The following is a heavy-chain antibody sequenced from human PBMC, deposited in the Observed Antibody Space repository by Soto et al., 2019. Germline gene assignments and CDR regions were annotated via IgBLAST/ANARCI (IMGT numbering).Heavy chain of an antibody. J-gene: IGHJ4*02. Sequence: QITLKESGPTLVKPTQTLTLTCTFSGFSLSTSGVGVGWIRQPPGKALEWLALIYWDDDKRYSPSLKSRLTIXKGXSKNQVVLTMTNMDPVDTATYYCAHSLSNWGPFDYWGQGTLVTVSS. CDR2: IYWDDDK. D-gene: IGHD7-27*01. CDR3: AHSLSNWGPFDY. CDR1: GFSLSTSGVG. V-gene: IGHV2-5*02.